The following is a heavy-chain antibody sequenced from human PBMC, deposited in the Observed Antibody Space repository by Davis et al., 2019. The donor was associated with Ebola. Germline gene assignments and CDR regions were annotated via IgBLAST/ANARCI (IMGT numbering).Heavy chain of an antibody. J-gene: IGHJ4*02. D-gene: IGHD3-16*01. V-gene: IGHV3-23*01. CDR3: AKWVGVEGALDY. CDR2: LSGSGDDT. Sequence: GGSLRLSCAASGFTFNNFALSWVRQAPGKGLEWVLTLSGSGDDTYYADSVKGRFTISRDNSKNTLYLQMNSLRAEDTAIYYCAKWVGVEGALDYWGQGTLVTVSS. CDR1: GFTFNNFA.